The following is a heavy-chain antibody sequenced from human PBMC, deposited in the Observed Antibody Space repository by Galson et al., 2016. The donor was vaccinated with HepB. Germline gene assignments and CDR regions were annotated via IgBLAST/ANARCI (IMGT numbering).Heavy chain of an antibody. CDR3: SGFPLLFVVAVGYDAFDI. Sequence: CAISGDRVSSDSATWNWIRQSPSRGLEWLGGTSSRTKWHNVYALSVTSRISINADTSKNQISLQLNSVSPEDTAVYYCSGFPLLFVVAVGYDAFDIWGHGTVVTVSS. V-gene: IGHV6-1*01. CDR1: GDRVSSDSAT. CDR2: TSSRTKWHN. D-gene: IGHD3-22*01. J-gene: IGHJ3*02.